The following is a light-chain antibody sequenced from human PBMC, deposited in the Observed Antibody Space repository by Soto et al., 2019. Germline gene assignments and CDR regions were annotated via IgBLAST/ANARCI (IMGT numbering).Light chain of an antibody. V-gene: IGLV2-14*01. CDR3: SSYTSSSTLVV. J-gene: IGLJ2*01. CDR1: SSDVGGYNY. Sequence: QSALTQPASVSGSPGQSITISCTGTSSDVGGYNYVSWYQQHPGKAPKLMIYEVSNRPSGVPNRFSGSKSGNTASLTISGLQDEEEADYYCSSYTSSSTLVVFGGGTKLTVL. CDR2: EVS.